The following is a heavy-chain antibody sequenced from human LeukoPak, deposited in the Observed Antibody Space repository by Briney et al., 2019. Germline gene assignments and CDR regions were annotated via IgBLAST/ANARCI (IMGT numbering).Heavy chain of an antibody. CDR1: GFTFRNYW. CDR3: ARDLSGITTFGGYFDY. J-gene: IGHJ4*02. V-gene: IGHV3-7*01. CDR2: IKQDGSEK. D-gene: IGHD3-3*01. Sequence: GGSLRLSCAASGFTFRNYWMSWVRQAPGKGLEWVANIKQDGSEKYYVDSVKGRFTISRDNAKNSLYLQMNSLRAEDTAVYYCARDLSGITTFGGYFDYWGQGTLVTVSS.